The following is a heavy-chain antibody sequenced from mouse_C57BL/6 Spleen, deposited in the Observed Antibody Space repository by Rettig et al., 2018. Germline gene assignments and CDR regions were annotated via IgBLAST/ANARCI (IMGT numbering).Heavy chain of an antibody. CDR1: GYAFSSYW. CDR2: IFPGDSDT. J-gene: IGHJ3*01. V-gene: IGHV1-80*01. Sequence: CKTSGYAFSSYWMNWVKQRPGKGLEWIGQIFPGDSDTNYNGKFKGKATLTADKSSSTAFMQLSSLTSEDSAVYFCARGAYWGRGTLVTVSA. CDR3: ARGAY.